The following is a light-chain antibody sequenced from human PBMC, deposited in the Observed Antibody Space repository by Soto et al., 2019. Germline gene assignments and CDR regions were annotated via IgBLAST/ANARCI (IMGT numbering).Light chain of an antibody. V-gene: IGKV3-15*01. CDR1: QSVSSN. CDR2: GAS. CDR3: QQYNNWPFT. Sequence: EIVMTQSPATLSVSPGERATLSCRASQSVSSNLAWYQQKPGQAPRLLIYGASTRATGIPARFSGSGSGKEFTLTISSLPSEDFAVYYCQQYNNWPFTFGRGTKVEIK. J-gene: IGKJ4*01.